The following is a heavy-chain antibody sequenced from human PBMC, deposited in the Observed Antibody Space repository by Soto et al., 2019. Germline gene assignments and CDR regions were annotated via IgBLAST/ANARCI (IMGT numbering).Heavy chain of an antibody. V-gene: IGHV4-59*01. D-gene: IGHD2-15*01. J-gene: IGHJ6*03. CDR3: ARVVAATPVDYYYMDV. Sequence: SETLSLTCTVSGGSISSYYWSWIRQPPGKGLEWIGYIYYSGSTNYNPSLKSRVTISVDTSKNQFSLKLSSVTAADTAVYYCARVVAATPVDYYYMDVWGKGTTVTVSS. CDR2: IYYSGST. CDR1: GGSISSYY.